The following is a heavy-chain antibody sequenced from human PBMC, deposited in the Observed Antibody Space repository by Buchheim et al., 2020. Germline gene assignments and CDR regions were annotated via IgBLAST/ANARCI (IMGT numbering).Heavy chain of an antibody. V-gene: IGHV3-48*03. J-gene: IGHJ4*02. Sequence: VQVVESGGGLLQPGGSLRLSCAASGFTFSSYEMNWVRQAPGKGLEWVSYISSSGSTIYYADSVRGRFTISRDNAKNSLFLQMNRLRVEHTAVYYGVREGTWTLRHRYGYWGQGTL. CDR2: ISSSGSTI. D-gene: IGHD5-18*01. CDR1: GFTFSSYE. CDR3: VREGTWTLRHRYGY.